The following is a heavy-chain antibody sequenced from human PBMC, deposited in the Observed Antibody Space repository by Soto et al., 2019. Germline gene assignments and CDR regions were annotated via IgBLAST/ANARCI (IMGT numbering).Heavy chain of an antibody. CDR3: ARDQSWHDLLWYYAP. V-gene: IGHV1-24*01. Sequence: ASVKVSCKVSGYTLTELSMHWVRQAPGKGLEWMGGFDPEDGETIYAQKFQGRVTMTEDTSTDTAYMELSSLRSEDTAVYYCARDQSWHDLLWYYAPCGQGTLVIVSS. J-gene: IGHJ5*02. CDR1: GYTLTELS. D-gene: IGHD1-1*01. CDR2: FDPEDGET.